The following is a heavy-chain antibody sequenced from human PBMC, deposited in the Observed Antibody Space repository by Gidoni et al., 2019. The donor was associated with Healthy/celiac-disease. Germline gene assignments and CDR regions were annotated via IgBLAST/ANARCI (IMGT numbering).Heavy chain of an antibody. CDR1: GFTFGDYA. Sequence: EVQLVESGGGLVQPGRSLRLSCKASGFTFGDYAMSWVRQAPGKGLEWLGFIRSKAYGGTTEYAASVKGRFTISRDASKIIAYLQMNSLTTEDTAVYYCTREPIPPYPSYDETMIVATPFDYWGQGTLVTVSS. CDR3: TREPIPPYPSYDETMIVATPFDY. V-gene: IGHV3-49*04. CDR2: IRSKAYGGTT. D-gene: IGHD3-22*01. J-gene: IGHJ4*02.